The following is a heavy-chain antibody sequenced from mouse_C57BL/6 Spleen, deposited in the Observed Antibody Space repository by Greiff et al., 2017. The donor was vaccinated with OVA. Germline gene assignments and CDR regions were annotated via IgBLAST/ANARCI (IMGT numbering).Heavy chain of an antibody. CDR2: IYPSDSET. V-gene: IGHV1-61*01. CDR1: GYTFTSYW. CDR3: ARDGNYPLDY. J-gene: IGHJ2*01. Sequence: QVQLQQPGAELVRPGSSVKLSCKASGYTFTSYWMDWVKQRPGQGLEWIGNIYPSDSETHYNQKFKDKATLTVDKSSNTAYRQLSSLTSEDSAVYYCARDGNYPLDYWGQGTTLTVSS. D-gene: IGHD2-1*01.